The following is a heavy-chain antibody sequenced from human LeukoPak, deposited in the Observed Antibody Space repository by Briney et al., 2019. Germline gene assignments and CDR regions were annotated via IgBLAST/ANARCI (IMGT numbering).Heavy chain of an antibody. Sequence: GGSLRLSCVASGFTFSSYAMHWVRQAPGKGLEWVAVISYDGSSKYHADSVKGRFTISRDSSKNTLDLQMNSLRPEDTAVYYCAKSPGGRHHNWGQGTLVTVSS. J-gene: IGHJ4*02. V-gene: IGHV3-30*04. CDR2: ISYDGSSK. CDR1: GFTFSSYA. CDR3: AKSPGGRHHN. D-gene: IGHD3-16*01.